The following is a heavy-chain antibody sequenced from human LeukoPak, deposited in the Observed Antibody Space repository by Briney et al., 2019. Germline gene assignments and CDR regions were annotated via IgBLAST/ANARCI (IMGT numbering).Heavy chain of an antibody. CDR2: ISKSSSTI. CDR1: GFTFSSYE. D-gene: IGHD2-15*01. Sequence: GGSLRLSCAASGFTFSSYEMNWVRQAPGKGLEWVSSISKSSSTIYYADSVKGRFTISRDNAKNSLYLQMNSLRGEDTAVYYCARDYWSGGRCYPLDYWGQGTLVTVSS. J-gene: IGHJ4*02. V-gene: IGHV3-48*03. CDR3: ARDYWSGGRCYPLDY.